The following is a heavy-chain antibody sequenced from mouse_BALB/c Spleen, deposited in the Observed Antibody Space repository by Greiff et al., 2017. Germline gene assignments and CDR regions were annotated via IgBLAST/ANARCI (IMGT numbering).Heavy chain of an antibody. CDR3: ARENYGSSLDY. CDR2: INSNGGST. Sequence: EVQLQESGGGLVQPGGSLKLSCAASGFTFSSYGMSWVRQTPDKRLELVATINSNGGSTYYPDSVKGRFTISRDNAKNTLYLQMSSLKSEDTAMYYCARENYGSSLDYWGQGTTLTVSS. CDR1: GFTFSSYG. V-gene: IGHV5-6-3*01. J-gene: IGHJ2*01. D-gene: IGHD1-1*01.